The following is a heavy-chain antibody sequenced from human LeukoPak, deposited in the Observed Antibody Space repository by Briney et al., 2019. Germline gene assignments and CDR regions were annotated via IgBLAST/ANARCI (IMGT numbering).Heavy chain of an antibody. Sequence: GGSLRLSCAASGFTFSQYTMNWVRQAPGKGLEWVSSISGTSIHIYYADSMKGRFTISRDNANNSVYLQMNSLRAEDTAVYYCAGDPYYAGTSLADYWGQGTLVTVSS. CDR3: AGDPYYAGTSLADY. D-gene: IGHD1-26*01. CDR2: ISGTSIHI. CDR1: GFTFSQYT. J-gene: IGHJ4*02. V-gene: IGHV3-21*01.